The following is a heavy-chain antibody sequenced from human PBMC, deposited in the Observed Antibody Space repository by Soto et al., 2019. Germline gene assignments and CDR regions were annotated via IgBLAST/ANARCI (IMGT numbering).Heavy chain of an antibody. J-gene: IGHJ6*02. CDR2: IYYSGGT. CDR1: GGSISSYY. D-gene: IGHD3-10*01. V-gene: IGHV4-59*01. Sequence: SETLSLTCTVSGGSISSYYWSWIRQPPGRGLEWIGYIYYSGGTNYNPSLKSRVTISVDTSKNQFSLKLSSVTAADTAVYYCARAGARPYYYGMDVWGQGTTVTVSS. CDR3: ARAGARPYYYGMDV.